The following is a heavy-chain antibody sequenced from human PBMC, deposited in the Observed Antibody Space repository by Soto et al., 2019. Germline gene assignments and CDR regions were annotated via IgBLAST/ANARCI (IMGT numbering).Heavy chain of an antibody. J-gene: IGHJ4*02. CDR3: ARVRAVAGTLARRKSYYDY. Sequence: SETLSLTCTVSGGSISSYYWSWIRQPPGKGLEWIGYIYYSGSTNYNPSLKSRVTISVDTSKNQFSLKLSSVTAADTAVYYCARVRAVAGTLARRKSYYDYWGQGTLGTVS. D-gene: IGHD6-19*01. V-gene: IGHV4-59*01. CDR1: GGSISSYY. CDR2: IYYSGST.